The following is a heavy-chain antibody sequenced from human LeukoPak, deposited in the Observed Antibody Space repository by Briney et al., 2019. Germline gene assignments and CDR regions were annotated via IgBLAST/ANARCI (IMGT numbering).Heavy chain of an antibody. D-gene: IGHD2-15*01. CDR3: ARVKGDGSGSYYLDY. V-gene: IGHV3-72*01. CDR1: GFTFSDRY. Sequence: PGRSLRLSCAASGFTFSDRYMDWVRQAPGKGLEWVGRIRNKANSYTTEYAASVKGRFTISRDDSKNSLYLQMNSLKTEDTAVYYCARVKGDGSGSYYLDYWGQGTLVTVSS. J-gene: IGHJ4*02. CDR2: IRNKANSYTT.